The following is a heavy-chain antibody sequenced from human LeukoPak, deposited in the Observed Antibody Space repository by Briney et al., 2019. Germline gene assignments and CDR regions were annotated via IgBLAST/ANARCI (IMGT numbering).Heavy chain of an antibody. D-gene: IGHD3-16*01. V-gene: IGHV1-3*01. J-gene: IGHJ4*02. Sequence: ASVKVSCKASGYTFTSYAMHWVRQAPGQRLEWMGWINAGNGNTKYPQKFQGRVTITRDTSASTAYMELSSLRSEDTAVYYCARAFGPPVMDYWGQGTLVTVSS. CDR3: ARAFGPPVMDY. CDR2: INAGNGNT. CDR1: GYTFTSYA.